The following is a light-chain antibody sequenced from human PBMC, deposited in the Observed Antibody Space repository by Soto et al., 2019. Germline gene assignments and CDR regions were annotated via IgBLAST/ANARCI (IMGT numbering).Light chain of an antibody. CDR2: LGS. V-gene: IGKV2-28*01. CDR1: QSLLHSNGYNY. Sequence: DIVMTQSPLSLPVTPGEPASISCRSSQSLLHSNGYNYLDWYLQKPGQSPQLLIYLGSNRASGVPDRFSGSGSGTDFTLKIRRVEAEDVGVYYCMQALQTPRTFGQGTKREIK. J-gene: IGKJ2*01. CDR3: MQALQTPRT.